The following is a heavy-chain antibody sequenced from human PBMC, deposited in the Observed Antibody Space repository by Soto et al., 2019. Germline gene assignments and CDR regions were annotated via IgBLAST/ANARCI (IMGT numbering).Heavy chain of an antibody. CDR1: GGSISSGGYS. CDR2: IYHSGST. D-gene: IGHD1-1*01. V-gene: IGHV4-30-2*01. J-gene: IGHJ3*02. CDR3: AREMATTFDAFDI. Sequence: SETLSLTCAVSGGSISSGGYSWSWTRQPPGKGLEWIGYIYHSGSTYYNPSLKSRVTISVDRSKNQFSLKLSSVTAADTAVYYCAREMATTFDAFDIWGQGTMVTVSS.